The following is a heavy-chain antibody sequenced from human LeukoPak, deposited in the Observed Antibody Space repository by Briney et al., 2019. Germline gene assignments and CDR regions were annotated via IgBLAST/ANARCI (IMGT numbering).Heavy chain of an antibody. CDR3: TGYSSSVGFDY. J-gene: IGHJ4*02. CDR2: IRSKAYGGTT. V-gene: IGHV3-49*04. CDR1: GFTFGDYA. D-gene: IGHD6-6*01. Sequence: GGSLRLSCTASGFTFGDYAMSWVRQAPGKGLEWVGFIRSKAYGGTTEYAASVKGRFTISRDDSKSIAYLQMNSLKTEDTAVYYCTGYSSSVGFDYWGQGTLVTVSS.